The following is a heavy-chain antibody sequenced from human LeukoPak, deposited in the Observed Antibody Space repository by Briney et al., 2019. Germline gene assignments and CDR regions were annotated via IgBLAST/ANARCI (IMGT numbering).Heavy chain of an antibody. CDR2: IYPGDSDT. J-gene: IGHJ6*02. Sequence: GESLKISCKGSGYSFTSYWIGWVRQMPGKGLEWMGIIYPGDSDTRYSPSFQGQVTISADKSISTAYLQWSSLKASDTAMYYCARQPPSTDYYYGMDVWGQGTTVTVSS. CDR1: GYSFTSYW. CDR3: ARQPPSTDYYYGMDV. V-gene: IGHV5-51*01.